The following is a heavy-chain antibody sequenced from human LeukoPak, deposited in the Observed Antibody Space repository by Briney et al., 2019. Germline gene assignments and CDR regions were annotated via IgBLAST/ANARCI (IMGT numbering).Heavy chain of an antibody. V-gene: IGHV1-2*02. D-gene: IGHD5-18*01. J-gene: IGHJ6*02. CDR3: ARAGYSYGETYYYYYYGMDV. CDR1: GYTFTGYY. CDR2: INPNSDGT. Sequence: ASVKVSCKASGYTFTGYYMHWVRQAPGQGLEWMGWINPNSDGTNYAQKFQGRVTMTRDTSISTAYMELSRLRSDDTAVYYCARAGYSYGETYYYYYYGMDVWGQGTTVTVSS.